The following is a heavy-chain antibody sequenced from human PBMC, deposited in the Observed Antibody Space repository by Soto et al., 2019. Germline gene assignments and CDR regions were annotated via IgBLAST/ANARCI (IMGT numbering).Heavy chain of an antibody. V-gene: IGHV4-34*01. J-gene: IGHJ3*02. D-gene: IGHD3-22*01. CDR2: INHSGST. Sequence: SETLSLTCAVYGGSFSGYSWTWIRQPPGKGLEWIGEINHSGSTKYNPSLESRVTISLDTSKNHFSLKLSSVTAADTAVYYCAGGYYYDSSGYPDAFDIWGQGTMVTVSS. CDR3: AGGYYYDSSGYPDAFDI. CDR1: GGSFSGYS.